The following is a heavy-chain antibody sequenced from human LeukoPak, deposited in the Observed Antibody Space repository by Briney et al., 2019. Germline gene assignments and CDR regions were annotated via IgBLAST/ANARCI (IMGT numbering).Heavy chain of an antibody. CDR3: AREVERTGSFDY. Sequence: ASVKVSCKASGDTFAGYYMHWVRQAPGQGLEWMGWINPNSGGTNYAQKFQGRVTMTRDTSISTAYMELSRLRSDDTAVYYCAREVERTGSFDYWGQGTLVTVSS. J-gene: IGHJ4*02. CDR1: GDTFAGYY. V-gene: IGHV1-2*02. D-gene: IGHD1-1*01. CDR2: INPNSGGT.